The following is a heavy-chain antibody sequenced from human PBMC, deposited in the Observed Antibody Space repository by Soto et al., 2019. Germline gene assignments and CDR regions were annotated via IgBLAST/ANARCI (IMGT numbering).Heavy chain of an antibody. V-gene: IGHV4-59*01. CDR3: AKLGSSGYYTDY. D-gene: IGHD3-22*01. J-gene: IGHJ4*02. Sequence: NPSETLSLTCTVSGGSISGYYWSWIRQPPGKGLEWIGYISYSGSTNYNPSLKSRVTISIDTSKNQFSLKLSSVTAADTAVYYCAKLGSSGYYTDYWGQGTLVTVSS. CDR2: ISYSGST. CDR1: GGSISGYY.